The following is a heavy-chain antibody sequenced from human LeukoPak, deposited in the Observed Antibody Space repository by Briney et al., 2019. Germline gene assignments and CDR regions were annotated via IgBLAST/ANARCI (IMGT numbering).Heavy chain of an antibody. CDR1: GFTFSSYG. J-gene: IGHJ1*01. V-gene: IGHV3-33*01. CDR3: ARGGYYDILTGYYSAEYFQH. D-gene: IGHD3-9*01. CDR2: IWYDGSNK. Sequence: PGGSLRLSCAASGFTFSSYGMHWVRQAPGKGLGWVAVIWYDGSNKYYADSVKGRFTISRDNSKNTLYLQMNSLRAEDTAVYYCARGGYYDILTGYYSAEYFQHWGQGTLVTVSS.